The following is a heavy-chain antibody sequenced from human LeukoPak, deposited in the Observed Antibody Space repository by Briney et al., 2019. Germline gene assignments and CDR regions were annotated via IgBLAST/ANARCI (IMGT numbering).Heavy chain of an antibody. CDR3: ARHVGSGSYFDY. D-gene: IGHD2-15*01. CDR1: GGSNSSSSYY. J-gene: IGHJ4*02. CDR2: IYYSGSA. V-gene: IGHV4-39*01. Sequence: PSETLSLTCTVSGGSNSSSSYYWGWIRQPPGKGLEWIGSIYYSGSAYSNPSLKSRVTFSVDTSKNQFSLKLSSVTAADTAVYYCARHVGSGSYFDYWGQGTLVTVSS.